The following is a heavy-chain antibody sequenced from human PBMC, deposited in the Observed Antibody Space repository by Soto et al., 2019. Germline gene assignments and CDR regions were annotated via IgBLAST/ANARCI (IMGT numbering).Heavy chain of an antibody. V-gene: IGHV3-30*18. CDR2: ISYDGSNK. D-gene: IGHD5-18*01. J-gene: IGHJ4*02. CDR1: GFTFSSFG. Sequence: QVQLVESGGGVVQPGRSLRLSCAASGFTFSSFGMHWVRQAPGKGLEWVAVISYDGSNKYYADSVKGRFTISRDHSKITLYLQMNSLRAADTAIYYCVKDRGYTYGRGLDYWGQGSLVTFAS. CDR3: VKDRGYTYGRGLDY.